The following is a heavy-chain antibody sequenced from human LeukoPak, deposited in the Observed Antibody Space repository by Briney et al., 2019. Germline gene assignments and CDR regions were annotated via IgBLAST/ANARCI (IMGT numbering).Heavy chain of an antibody. CDR1: GGSISSYY. CDR2: IYYSGST. Sequence: SETLSLTCTVSGGSISSYYWSWIRQPPGKGLEWIGYIYYSGSTNYNPSLKSRVTISVDTSKNQFSLKLSSVTAADTAVYYCARHFYGSGSYYREDAFDIWGQGTMVTVSS. D-gene: IGHD3-10*01. J-gene: IGHJ3*02. V-gene: IGHV4-59*08. CDR3: ARHFYGSGSYYREDAFDI.